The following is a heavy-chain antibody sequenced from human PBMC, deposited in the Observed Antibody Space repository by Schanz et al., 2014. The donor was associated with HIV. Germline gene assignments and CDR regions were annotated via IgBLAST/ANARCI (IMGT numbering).Heavy chain of an antibody. V-gene: IGHV1-69*06. Sequence: QVLLVQSGAEVKKPGSSVKVSCKASGGALSMDAINWVRQAPRPGLEWMGDIIPILGGANYAQKFQGRVTITVDKSTSTVYMELIGLRSEDTAIYYCARDVQPLYGMDVWGQGTTVTVSS. CDR3: ARDVQPLYGMDV. D-gene: IGHD5-18*01. CDR1: GGALSMDA. CDR2: IIPILGGA. J-gene: IGHJ6*02.